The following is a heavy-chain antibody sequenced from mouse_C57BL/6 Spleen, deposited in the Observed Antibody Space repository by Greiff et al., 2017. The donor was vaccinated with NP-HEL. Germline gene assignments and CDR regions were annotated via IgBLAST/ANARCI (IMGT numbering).Heavy chain of an antibody. Sequence: EVKLVESGPELVKPGASVKISCKASGYSFTGYYIHWVKQSHGNILDWIGYIYPYNGVSSYNQKFKGKATLTVDKSSSTAYMELRSLTSEDSAVYYCARSSRDRWYFDVWGTGTTVTVSS. J-gene: IGHJ1*03. CDR1: GYSFTGYY. V-gene: IGHV1-31*01. CDR3: ARSSRDRWYFDV. D-gene: IGHD3-3*01. CDR2: IYPYNGVS.